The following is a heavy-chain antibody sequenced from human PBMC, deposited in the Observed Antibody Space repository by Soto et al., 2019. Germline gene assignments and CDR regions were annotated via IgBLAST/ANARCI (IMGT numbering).Heavy chain of an antibody. Sequence: ASVKVSCKASGYTFTSYGISWVRQAPGQGLEWMGWISAYNGNTNYAQKLQGRATMTTDTSTSTAYMELRSLRSDDTAVYYCARGPPFDMVQLAFDIWGQGTMVTVSS. D-gene: IGHD2-2*01. CDR1: GYTFTSYG. CDR3: ARGPPFDMVQLAFDI. J-gene: IGHJ3*02. CDR2: ISAYNGNT. V-gene: IGHV1-18*01.